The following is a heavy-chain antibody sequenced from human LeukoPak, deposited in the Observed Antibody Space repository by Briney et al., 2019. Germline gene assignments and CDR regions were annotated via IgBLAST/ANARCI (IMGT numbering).Heavy chain of an antibody. D-gene: IGHD2-2*01. CDR1: GFTFSDYY. V-gene: IGHV3-7*01. J-gene: IGHJ5*02. CDR3: AREDSYCSSTSCYAGGYNWFDP. CDR2: IKQDGSEK. Sequence: GGSLRLSCAASGFTFSDYYMSWVRQAPGKGLEWVANIKQDGSEKYYVDSVKGRFTISRDNAKNSLYLQMNSLRAEDTAVYYCAREDSYCSSTSCYAGGYNWFDPWGQGTLVTVSS.